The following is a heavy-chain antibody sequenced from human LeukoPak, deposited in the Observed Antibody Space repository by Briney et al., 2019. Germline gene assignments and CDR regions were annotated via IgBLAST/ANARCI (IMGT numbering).Heavy chain of an antibody. CDR2: ISYSGGT. J-gene: IGHJ5*02. Sequence: PSETLSLTCTVSGGSISNYYWNWIRQPPGKGLEWVGHISYSGGTKYNPSLQSRVTILIDPSKNQFSLNLSSVTAADTAVYYCARRVIMSATGVPDTWLDPWGQGILVTVSS. V-gene: IGHV4-59*08. CDR1: GGSISNYY. CDR3: ARRVIMSATGVPDTWLDP. D-gene: IGHD2-8*02.